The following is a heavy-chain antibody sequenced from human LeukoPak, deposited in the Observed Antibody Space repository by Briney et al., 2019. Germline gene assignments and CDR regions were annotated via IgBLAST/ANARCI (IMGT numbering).Heavy chain of an antibody. V-gene: IGHV4-59*01. CDR1: GGSFSGYY. Sequence: SETLSLTCAVYGGSFSGYYWSWIRQPPGKGLEWIGYIYYSGSTNYNPSLKSRVTISVDTSKNQFSLKLSSVTAADTAVYYCARDRVRGKDGMDVWGQGTTVTVSS. J-gene: IGHJ6*02. D-gene: IGHD3-10*01. CDR2: IYYSGST. CDR3: ARDRVRGKDGMDV.